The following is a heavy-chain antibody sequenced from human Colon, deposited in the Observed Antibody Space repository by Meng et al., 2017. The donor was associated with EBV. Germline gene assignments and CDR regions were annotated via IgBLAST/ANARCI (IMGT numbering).Heavy chain of an antibody. Sequence: QRERQGEGTGLVKPSETLSRTCTVSGDSISRSSYYWGWIRQPPGKGLEWIGFIYYSGSTFYNPSLKSRVTVSVDTSKNQFSLKLSSVTAADTAIYYCGRLVKVVAAGESDYWGQGLLVTVSS. V-gene: IGHV4-39*01. J-gene: IGHJ4*02. CDR1: GDSISRSSYY. CDR2: IYYSGST. CDR3: GRLVKVVAAGESDY. D-gene: IGHD6-13*01.